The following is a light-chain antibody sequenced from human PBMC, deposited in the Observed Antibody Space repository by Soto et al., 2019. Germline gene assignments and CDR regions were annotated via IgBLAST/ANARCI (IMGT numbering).Light chain of an antibody. Sequence: QSVLTQPPSVSEAPRQRVTISCSGSSSNIGNNAVNWYQQLPGKAPKLLIYYDDLLPSGVSDRFSGSKSGTSASLAISGLQSEDEADYYCAAWDDSLNDVVFGVGTKLTVL. CDR3: AAWDDSLNDVV. V-gene: IGLV1-36*01. CDR1: SSNIGNNA. CDR2: YDD. J-gene: IGLJ2*01.